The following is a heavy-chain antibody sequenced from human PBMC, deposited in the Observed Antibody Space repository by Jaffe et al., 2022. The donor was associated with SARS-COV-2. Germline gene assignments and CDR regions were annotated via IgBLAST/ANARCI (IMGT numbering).Heavy chain of an antibody. V-gene: IGHV1-2*04. CDR1: GYTFTGYY. CDR2: INPNSGGT. CDR3: ARDRQHYDFWSVWDYGMDV. D-gene: IGHD3-3*01. J-gene: IGHJ6*02. Sequence: QVQLVQSGAEVKKPGASVKVSCKASGYTFTGYYMHWVRQAPGQGLEWMGWINPNSGGTNYAQKFQGWVTMTRDTSISTAYMELSRLRSDDTAVYYCARDRQHYDFWSVWDYGMDVWGQGTTVTVSS.